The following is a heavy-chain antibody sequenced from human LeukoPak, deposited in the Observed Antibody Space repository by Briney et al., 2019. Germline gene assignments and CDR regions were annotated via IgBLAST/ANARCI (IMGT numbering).Heavy chain of an antibody. CDR2: IFYSGST. D-gene: IGHD6-19*01. V-gene: IGHV4-39*07. CDR3: ARADRYSSGWPFDY. CDR1: SGSISTSNYY. J-gene: IGHJ4*02. Sequence: KPSETLSLTCTVSSGSISTSNYYWGWVRQPPGKALEWIGNIFYSGSTNYNPSLKSRVTISVDTSKNQFSLKLSSVTAADTAVYYCARADRYSSGWPFDYWGQGTLVTVSS.